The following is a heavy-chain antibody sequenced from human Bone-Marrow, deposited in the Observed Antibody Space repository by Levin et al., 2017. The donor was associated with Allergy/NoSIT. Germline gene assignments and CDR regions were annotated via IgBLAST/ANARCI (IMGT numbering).Heavy chain of an antibody. CDR2: TYYRSNWYT. CDR3: ARMGARRFDP. Sequence: SQTLSLTCAISGDRVSSNSAAWHWLRQSPSRGLEWLGRTYYRSNWYTDYAVFVKSRITINSDTSKNQFSLQLNSVTPEDTAVYFCARMGARRFDPWGQGTLVTVSS. J-gene: IGHJ5*02. CDR1: GDRVSSNSAA. D-gene: IGHD3-16*01. V-gene: IGHV6-1*01.